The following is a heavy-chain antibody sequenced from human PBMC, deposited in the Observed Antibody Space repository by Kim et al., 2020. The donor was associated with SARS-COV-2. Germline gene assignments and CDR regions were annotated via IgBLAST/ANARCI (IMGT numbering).Heavy chain of an antibody. CDR1: GFTFDSYA. CDR3: AKMVIMDGYNYFYYYAMDV. D-gene: IGHD2-21*01. CDR2: ISGGALNK. V-gene: IGHV3-23*01. Sequence: GGSLRLSCVASGFTFDSYAMSWVRQAPGKGLEWVSVISGGALNKFYADSVRGRFTTSRDNSKSTMYLQMNSLRDEDTALYYCAKMVIMDGYNYFYYYAMDVWGQGTTVTVSS. J-gene: IGHJ6*02.